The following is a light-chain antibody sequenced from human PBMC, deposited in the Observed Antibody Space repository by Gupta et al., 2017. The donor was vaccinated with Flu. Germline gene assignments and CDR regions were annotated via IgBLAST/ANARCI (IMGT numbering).Light chain of an antibody. V-gene: IGLV2-11*01. Sequence: QSAPTQPRSVSGSPGQSVTISCTGTSNDVGGYDRVSWYKQRPGKAPKLILYDVTERPSGVPDRFSGSKSGNTDSLTISGLQADDEADDYCSSHAGRVTGVFGTGTTVTVL. CDR2: DVT. CDR1: SNDVGGYDR. CDR3: SSHAGRVTGV. J-gene: IGLJ1*01.